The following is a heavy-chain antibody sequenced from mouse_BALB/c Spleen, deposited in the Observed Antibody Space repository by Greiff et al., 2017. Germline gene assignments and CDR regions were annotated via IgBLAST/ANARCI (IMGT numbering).Heavy chain of an antibody. CDR3: AGYYEDY. V-gene: IGHV1-74*04. D-gene: IGHD2-3*01. J-gene: IGHJ2*01. CDR2: IDPSDSET. Sequence: SGPQLVRPGASVKISCKASGYSFTSYWMHWVKQRPGQGLEWIGMIDPSDSETRLNQKFKDKATLTVDKSSSTAYMQLSSPTSEDSAVYYCAGYYEDYWGQGTTLTVSS. CDR1: GYSFTSYW.